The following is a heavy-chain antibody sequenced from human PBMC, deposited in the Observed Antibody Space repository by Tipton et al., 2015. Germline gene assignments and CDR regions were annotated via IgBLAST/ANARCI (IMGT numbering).Heavy chain of an antibody. Sequence: TLSLTCAVSAYSISSDYYWGWIRQPPGKGLEWIGSISHSGNTYYNPSLKSRVTMSRDTSKNQFSLKLTSVTAADTATYYCARRGRSGRWDWFDPWGHGTLVTVSS. J-gene: IGHJ5*02. CDR1: AYSISSDYY. CDR3: ARRGRSGRWDWFDP. V-gene: IGHV4-38-2*01. CDR2: ISHSGNT. D-gene: IGHD6-19*01.